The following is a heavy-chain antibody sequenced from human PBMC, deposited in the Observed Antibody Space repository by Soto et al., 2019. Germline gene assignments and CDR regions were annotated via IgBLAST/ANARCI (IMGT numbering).Heavy chain of an antibody. CDR1: GYTFIHYG. CDR2: INCGRGET. V-gene: IGHV1-3*01. CDR3: ARSGYSSGWYHWYFDF. Sequence: QVQLVQSGAEVKKPGASVKVSCKTPGYTFIHYGIHWVRQAPGQRLEWMGWINCGRGETKYSQQLQGRVTINTDTSASTAYMELSSLRSEDTAVYYCARSGYSSGWYHWYFDFWGRGTLITVSS. D-gene: IGHD6-19*01. J-gene: IGHJ2*01.